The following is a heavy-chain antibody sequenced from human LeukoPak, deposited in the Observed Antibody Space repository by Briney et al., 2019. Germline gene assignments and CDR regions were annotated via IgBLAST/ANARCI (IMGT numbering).Heavy chain of an antibody. CDR3: ARGHYDILTASYKWAPDY. D-gene: IGHD3-9*01. CDR2: ITSGGTYT. J-gene: IGHJ4*02. CDR1: GFTFSTYN. Sequence: PGGSLRLSCAASGFTFSTYNMNWVRQAPGKGLEWVSSITSGGTYTYYADSVKGRFTTSRDNAKNSLSLQLSSLRAEDTAVYYCARGHYDILTASYKWAPDYWGQGILVTVSS. V-gene: IGHV3-21*06.